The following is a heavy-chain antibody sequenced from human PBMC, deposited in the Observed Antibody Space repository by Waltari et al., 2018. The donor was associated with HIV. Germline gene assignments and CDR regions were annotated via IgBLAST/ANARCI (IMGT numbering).Heavy chain of an antibody. CDR3: VKEHQYSHSWYSYYGMDV. J-gene: IGHJ6*02. Sequence: EVQVLESGGALVQPGGSLRLSCAASGFTFSNYGMSRVGQAPGKGLEWVSTISGSGGSTYYADSVKGRFTVSRDNSKNTLYLQMNSLRAEDTAVYFCVKEHQYSHSWYSYYGMDVWGQGTTVTVSS. CDR2: ISGSGGST. V-gene: IGHV3-23*01. D-gene: IGHD6-13*01. CDR1: GFTFSNYG.